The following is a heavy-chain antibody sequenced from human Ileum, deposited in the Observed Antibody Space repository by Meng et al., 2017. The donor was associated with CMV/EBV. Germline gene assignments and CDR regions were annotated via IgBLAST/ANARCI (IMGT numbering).Heavy chain of an antibody. D-gene: IGHD6-13*01. J-gene: IGHJ4*01. CDR3: VKGIIWYSGNY. CDR1: GFTFSNYA. CDR2: ISGSAGDA. V-gene: IGHV3-23*01. Sequence: SCAASGFTFSNYAMSWVRQAPGKGLEWLASISGSAGDAYYADSMRGRFTISGDSSKNTLYLHVNSVRAEDSAIYYCVKGIIWYSGNYWGHGALVTVSS.